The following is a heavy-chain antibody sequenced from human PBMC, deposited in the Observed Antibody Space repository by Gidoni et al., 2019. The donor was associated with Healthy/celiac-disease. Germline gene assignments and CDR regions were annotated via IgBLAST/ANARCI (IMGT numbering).Heavy chain of an antibody. CDR1: GFTFRSYA. CDR3: AKDYSHDYGVVYFDY. V-gene: IGHV3-23*01. CDR2: ISGSGGST. Sequence: EVQLLESGGGLVQPGGSLRLPCAASGFTFRSYAMSWVRQAPGKGLEWVSAISGSGGSTYYADAVKGRFTISRDNSKNTLYLQMNSLRAEDTAVYYCAKDYSHDYGVVYFDYWGQGTLVTVSS. D-gene: IGHD4-17*01. J-gene: IGHJ4*02.